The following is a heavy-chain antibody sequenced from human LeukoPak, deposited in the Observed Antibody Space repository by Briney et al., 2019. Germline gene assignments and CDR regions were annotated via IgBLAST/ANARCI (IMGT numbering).Heavy chain of an antibody. CDR3: ARTQSQSGSYRYYFAY. Sequence: SETLSLTCTVSGGSDGRGGYYWSWIRQPPGGGLEWIGDIYYIRNTNYNPSLKSRVSMSLDPSKNQFSLKLNSVTGADTAVYYCARTQSQSGSYRYYFAYWDRGTLVTVSS. J-gene: IGHJ4*02. CDR1: GGSDGRGGYY. CDR2: IYYIRNT. D-gene: IGHD1-26*01. V-gene: IGHV4-61*08.